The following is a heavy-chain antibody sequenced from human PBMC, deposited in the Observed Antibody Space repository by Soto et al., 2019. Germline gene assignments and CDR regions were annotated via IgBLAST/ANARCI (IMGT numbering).Heavy chain of an antibody. V-gene: IGHV4-39*01. D-gene: IGHD3-3*01. J-gene: IGHJ4*02. Sequence: QLQLQESGPGLVKPSETLSLTCSVSGDSINSDNYYWGWIRQPPGKGLEWIGSIYYRGNTYYNPSLKTRLTMSVYKSKSQCSLKLNSVTAADSAVYFCARLEGLATISYYFDYWGQGTLVTVSS. CDR2: IYYRGNT. CDR3: ARLEGLATISYYFDY. CDR1: GDSINSDNYY.